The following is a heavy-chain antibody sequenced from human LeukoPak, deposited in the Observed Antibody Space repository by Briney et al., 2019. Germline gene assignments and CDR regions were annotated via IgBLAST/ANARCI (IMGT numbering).Heavy chain of an antibody. CDR3: TTGYYYDSSFDY. Sequence: GGSLRLSCAASGFTFSNAWMRWVRQAPGKGLEWVGRLKSKTDGGTTDYAAPVKGRFTISRDNSKNTLYLQMNSLKTEDTAVYYCTTGYYYDSSFDYWGQGTLVTVSS. D-gene: IGHD3-22*01. J-gene: IGHJ4*02. V-gene: IGHV3-15*01. CDR1: GFTFSNAW. CDR2: LKSKTDGGTT.